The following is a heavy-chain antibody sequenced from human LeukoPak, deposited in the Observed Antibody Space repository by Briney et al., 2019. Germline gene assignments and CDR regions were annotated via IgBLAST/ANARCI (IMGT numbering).Heavy chain of an antibody. D-gene: IGHD3-16*02. Sequence: SETLCLTCTVSGGSISSYYWIWIRQPPGKGLEYIGYLYNTANTNYNPSLKSRVTISVDTSKNQFSLRLSSVTAADTAVYYCTRGGDFDSVWGTYRPIKNAFDIWGQGTLVTVSS. CDR1: GGSISSYY. V-gene: IGHV4-59*08. CDR2: LYNTANT. J-gene: IGHJ3*02. CDR3: TRGGDFDSVWGTYRPIKNAFDI.